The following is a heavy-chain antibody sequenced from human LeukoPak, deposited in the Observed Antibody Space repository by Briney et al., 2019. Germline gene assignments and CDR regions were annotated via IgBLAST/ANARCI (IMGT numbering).Heavy chain of an antibody. J-gene: IGHJ4*02. CDR2: IYSGGST. CDR3: ARVPAGYYDSSGYYSL. CDR1: GFTVSSNY. D-gene: IGHD3-22*01. Sequence: GGSLRLSCAASGFTVSSNYMSWVRQAPGKGLEWVSVIYSGGSTYYADSVKGRFTISRDNAKNSLYLQMNSLRAEDTALYHCARVPAGYYDSSGYYSLWGQGTLVTVSS. V-gene: IGHV3-53*01.